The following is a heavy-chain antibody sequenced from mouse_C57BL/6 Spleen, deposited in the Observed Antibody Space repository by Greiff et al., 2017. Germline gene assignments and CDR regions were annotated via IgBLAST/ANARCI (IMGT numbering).Heavy chain of an antibody. D-gene: IGHD2-4*01. Sequence: EVKLMESGGGLVKPGGSLKLSCAASGFTFSDYGMHWVRQAPEKGLEWVAYISSGSSTIYYADTVKGRFTISRDNAKNTLFLQMTSLRSEDTAMYYCARRDDYDERSWFAYWGQGTLVTVSA. V-gene: IGHV5-17*01. CDR3: ARRDDYDERSWFAY. CDR1: GFTFSDYG. J-gene: IGHJ3*01. CDR2: ISSGSSTI.